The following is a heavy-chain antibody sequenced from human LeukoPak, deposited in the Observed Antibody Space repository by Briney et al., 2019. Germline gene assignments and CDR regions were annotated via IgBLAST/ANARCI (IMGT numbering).Heavy chain of an antibody. CDR2: IYPGDSDT. CDR1: GYSFTSYW. Sequence: GESLKISCKGSGYSFTSYWIGWVRQMPGKGLEWMGTIYPGDSDTRYSPSFQGQVTISADKSISTAYLQWNSLKASDTATYYCARLYYSRYVDVWGKGTTVTVSS. J-gene: IGHJ6*04. D-gene: IGHD3-10*01. V-gene: IGHV5-51*01. CDR3: ARLYYSRYVDV.